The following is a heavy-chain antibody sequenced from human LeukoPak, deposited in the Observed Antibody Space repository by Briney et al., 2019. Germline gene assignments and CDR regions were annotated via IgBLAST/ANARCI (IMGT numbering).Heavy chain of an antibody. CDR1: GGSISSYY. V-gene: IGHV4-59*01. CDR3: ARETSQKGAHYMDV. Sequence: SETLSLTCTVSGGSISSYYWSWMRQPPGKGLEWIGYIYYSGSTNYNPSLKSRVTISVDTSKNQFSLKLSSVTAADTAVYYCARETSQKGAHYMDVWGKGTTVTISS. D-gene: IGHD3-16*01. J-gene: IGHJ6*03. CDR2: IYYSGST.